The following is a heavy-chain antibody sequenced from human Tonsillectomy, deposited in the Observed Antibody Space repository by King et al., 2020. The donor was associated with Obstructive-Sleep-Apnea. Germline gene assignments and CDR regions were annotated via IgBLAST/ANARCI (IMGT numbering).Heavy chain of an antibody. CDR1: GFTFSSYS. Sequence: VQLVESGGGLVKPGGSLRLSCAAYGFTFSSYSMNWVRQAPGKGLEWVSSISSSSSYIYYADSVKGRFTISRDNAKNSLYLQMNSLRAEDTAVYYCARKRTRYYDSSGSDYWGQGTLVTVSS. CDR3: ARKRTRYYDSSGSDY. CDR2: ISSSSSYI. D-gene: IGHD3-22*01. V-gene: IGHV3-21*01. J-gene: IGHJ4*02.